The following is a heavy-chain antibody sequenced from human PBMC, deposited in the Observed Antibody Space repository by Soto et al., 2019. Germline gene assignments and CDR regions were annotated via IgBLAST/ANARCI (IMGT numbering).Heavy chain of an antibody. D-gene: IGHD6-13*01. Sequence: PGGSLRLSCAASGFPFSSYGMHWVRQAPGKGLEWLAVISYDGNNEYYVESVRGRFIISRDNSKNTVYLQMNSLRAEDTAVYYCARDGAAAGHNWFDPWGQGHRVTV. V-gene: IGHV3-30*03. J-gene: IGHJ5*02. CDR3: ARDGAAAGHNWFDP. CDR1: GFPFSSYG. CDR2: ISYDGNNE.